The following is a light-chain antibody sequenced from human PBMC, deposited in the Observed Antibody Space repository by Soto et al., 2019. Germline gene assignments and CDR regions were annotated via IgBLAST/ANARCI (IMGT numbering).Light chain of an antibody. Sequence: EIVLTQSPGTLSLSPGERATLSCRASQIVSSNYLAWYQQKLGQSPRLLIYGASSRATGIPDRFSGSGSGTDFTLIISRLEPEDFAVYYCQQRSNWPPITFGGGTKVEIK. J-gene: IGKJ4*01. CDR2: GAS. CDR1: QIVSSNY. CDR3: QQRSNWPPIT. V-gene: IGKV3D-20*02.